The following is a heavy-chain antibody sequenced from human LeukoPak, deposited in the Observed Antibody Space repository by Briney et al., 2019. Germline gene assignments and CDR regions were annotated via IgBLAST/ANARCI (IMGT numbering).Heavy chain of an antibody. CDR3: AKFGYSYGYDDY. Sequence: GGSLRLSCAASGFTFSSYGMHWVRQAPGKGLERVAVISYDGSNKYYADSVKGRFTISRDNSKNTLYLQMNSLRAEDTAVYYCAKFGYSYGYDDYWGQGTLVTVSS. J-gene: IGHJ4*02. V-gene: IGHV3-30*18. CDR1: GFTFSSYG. D-gene: IGHD5-18*01. CDR2: ISYDGSNK.